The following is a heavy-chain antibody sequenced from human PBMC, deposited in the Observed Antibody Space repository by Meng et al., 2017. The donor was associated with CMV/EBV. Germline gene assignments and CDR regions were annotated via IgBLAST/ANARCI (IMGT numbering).Heavy chain of an antibody. J-gene: IGHJ3*02. D-gene: IGHD6-13*01. Sequence: GGSLRPSCAVSGFTFSDYYMSWIRQAPGKGLVWVSYISNSGITIYYADSVKGRFTISRDNAKNSLYLQMNSLRAEDTAVYYCARDDWQQLDAFDIWGQGTMVTVSS. V-gene: IGHV3-11*01. CDR3: ARDDWQQLDAFDI. CDR1: GFTFSDYY. CDR2: ISNSGITI.